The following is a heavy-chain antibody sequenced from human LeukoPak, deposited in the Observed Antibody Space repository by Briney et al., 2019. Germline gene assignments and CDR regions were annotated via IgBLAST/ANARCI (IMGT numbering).Heavy chain of an antibody. CDR2: INPTGGST. CDR3: AGLAAADNFDY. Sequence: ASVKVSCKASGYTFTSDYMHWGRQAPGQGLEWMGIINPTGGSTSYAQKFQGRVTMTRDKSTSTVYMELSSLRSEDTAVYYCAGLAAADNFDYWGQRTLVTVSS. D-gene: IGHD6-13*01. J-gene: IGHJ4*02. CDR1: GYTFTSDY. V-gene: IGHV1-46*01.